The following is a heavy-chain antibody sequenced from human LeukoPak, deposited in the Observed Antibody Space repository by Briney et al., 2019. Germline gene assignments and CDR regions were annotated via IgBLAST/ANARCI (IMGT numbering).Heavy chain of an antibody. V-gene: IGHV1-69*06. J-gene: IGHJ4*02. D-gene: IGHD6-6*01. CDR2: ITPIFGTA. CDR3: ARVLAAREFDY. Sequence: SVKVSCKASGGTFSSYAISWVRQAPGQGLEWMGGITPIFGTANYAQKFQGRVTITADKSTSTAYMELSSLRSEDTAVYYCARVLAAREFDYWGQGTLVTVSS. CDR1: GGTFSSYA.